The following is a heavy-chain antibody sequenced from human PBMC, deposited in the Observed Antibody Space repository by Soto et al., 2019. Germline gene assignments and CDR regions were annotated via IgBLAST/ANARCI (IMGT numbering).Heavy chain of an antibody. V-gene: IGHV4-30-4*01. Sequence: SETLSLTCTVSAGSIISGDYCWRRIRQPPGKGLEWIGYIYFSGSTSYNPSLKSRVTISVDTSKNQFSLKLSSVTAADTAVYYCARGSVTPPDYWGQGTLVTVSS. CDR2: IYFSGST. J-gene: IGHJ4*02. D-gene: IGHD4-17*01. CDR1: AGSIISGDYC. CDR3: ARGSVTPPDY.